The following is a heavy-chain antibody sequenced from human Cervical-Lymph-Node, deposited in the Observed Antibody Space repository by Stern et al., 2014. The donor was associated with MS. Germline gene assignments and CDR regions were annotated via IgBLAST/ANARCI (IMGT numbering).Heavy chain of an antibody. Sequence: EVHLVESGGGLVQPGGSQRLSCVGYGFPFNVFWMGWVRQAPGKGLESVANIKQDGSEIRYVDSVKGRFSISRDNADNALYLQMNSLRDDDTAVYYCARWNEAFDVWGEGTLVTVSS. CDR1: GFPFNVFW. CDR3: ARWNEAFDV. J-gene: IGHJ4*02. CDR2: IKQDGSEI. D-gene: IGHD1-1*01. V-gene: IGHV3-7*01.